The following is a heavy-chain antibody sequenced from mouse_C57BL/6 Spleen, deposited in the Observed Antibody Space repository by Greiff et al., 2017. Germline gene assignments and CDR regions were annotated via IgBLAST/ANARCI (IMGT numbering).Heavy chain of an antibody. D-gene: IGHD2-4*01. CDR1: GFSLTSYG. J-gene: IGHJ4*01. CDR3: ARWGDYEDYAMDY. Sequence: VKLVESGPGLVQPSQSLSITCTVSGFSLTSYGVHWVRQSPGKGLEWLGVIWSGGSTDYNAAFISRLSISKDNSKSQVFFKMNSLQADDTAIYYCARWGDYEDYAMDYWGQGTSVTVSS. CDR2: IWSGGST. V-gene: IGHV2-2*01.